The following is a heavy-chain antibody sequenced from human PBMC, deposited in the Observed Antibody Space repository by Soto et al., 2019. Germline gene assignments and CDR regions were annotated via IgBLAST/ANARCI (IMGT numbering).Heavy chain of an antibody. J-gene: IGHJ6*03. CDR3: ATITVAGTPYYYMGV. Sequence: QLPLQESGPGLVKPSETLSLTCTVSGGSISSSTYYWAWIRQPPGKGLEWIGNMYYSGSTYYDPSLKSRATLSLDTSKNQFSLKLSSVTAADTAVYYCATITVAGTPYYYMGVWGKGTTVTVSS. CDR1: GGSISSSTYY. CDR2: MYYSGST. D-gene: IGHD6-19*01. V-gene: IGHV4-39*01.